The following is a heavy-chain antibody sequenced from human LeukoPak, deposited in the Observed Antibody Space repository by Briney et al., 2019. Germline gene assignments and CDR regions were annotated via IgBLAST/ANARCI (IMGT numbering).Heavy chain of an antibody. V-gene: IGHV3-23*01. CDR1: GLTFSSYW. D-gene: IGHD6-6*01. Sequence: GGSLRLSCAASGLTFSSYWMSWVRQVPGKGLQWVSTLSGSGDMKYYAESMKGRFTISRDNSKSMVYLQVSSLRVEDTAIYYCARLRYSSSSFLDSWGQGTLVTVSS. J-gene: IGHJ4*02. CDR2: LSGSGDMK. CDR3: ARLRYSSSSFLDS.